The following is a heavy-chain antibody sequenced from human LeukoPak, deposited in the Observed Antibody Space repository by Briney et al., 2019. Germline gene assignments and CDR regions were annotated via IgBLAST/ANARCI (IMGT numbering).Heavy chain of an antibody. CDR1: GGSISSSSYY. J-gene: IGHJ6*02. Sequence: KPSETLSPTCTVSGGSISSSSYYWGWIRQPPGKGLEWIGSIYYSGSTYYNPSLKSRVTISVDTSKNQFSLKLSSVTAADTAVYYCASRYSSSAYYYYGMDVWGQGTTGTVSS. D-gene: IGHD6-6*01. V-gene: IGHV4-39*01. CDR3: ASRYSSSAYYYYGMDV. CDR2: IYYSGST.